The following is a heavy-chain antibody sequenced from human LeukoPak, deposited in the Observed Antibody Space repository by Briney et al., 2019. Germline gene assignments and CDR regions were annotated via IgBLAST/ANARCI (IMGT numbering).Heavy chain of an antibody. Sequence: GGSLRLSCAASGFTFNRNAISWVRQAPGKGLEWVSTIGGSGDKAFYADSVKGRFTISRDNSKNMVHLQMNSLTGEDTALYYCVKRGEASNCWGDHDFWGQGALVTVSS. V-gene: IGHV3-23*01. CDR1: GFTFNRNA. J-gene: IGHJ4*02. CDR3: VKRGEASNCWGDHDF. CDR2: IGGSGDKA. D-gene: IGHD7-27*01.